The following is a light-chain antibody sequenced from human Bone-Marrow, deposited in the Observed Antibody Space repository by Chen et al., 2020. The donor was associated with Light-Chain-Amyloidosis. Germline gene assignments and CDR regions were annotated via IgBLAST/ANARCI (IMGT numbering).Light chain of an antibody. J-gene: IGLJ2*01. CDR2: DNN. Sequence: QSVLTQPPSVSAAPGQKVTISCSGSSSNIGNNYVSWYQQLPGTAPKLLISDNNKRPSGMPDRFSGSKSGTSATLGRDGLQNGDEADYFCGTWDTSLSAVIFGGGTKLTVL. V-gene: IGLV1-51*01. CDR1: SSNIGNNY. CDR3: GTWDTSLSAVI.